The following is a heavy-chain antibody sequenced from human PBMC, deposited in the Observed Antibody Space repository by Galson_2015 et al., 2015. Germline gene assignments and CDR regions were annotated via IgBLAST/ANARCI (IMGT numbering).Heavy chain of an antibody. CDR2: IWYDGSNK. J-gene: IGHJ4*02. V-gene: IGHV3-33*01. Sequence: SLRLSCAASGFTFSSYGMHWVRQAPGKGLEWVAVIWYDGSNKYYADSVKGRFTISRDNSKNTLYLRMNSLRAEDTAVYYCARSSDVLLWFGESRTYYFDYWGQGTLVTVSS. CDR3: ARSSDVLLWFGESRTYYFDY. D-gene: IGHD3-10*01. CDR1: GFTFSSYG.